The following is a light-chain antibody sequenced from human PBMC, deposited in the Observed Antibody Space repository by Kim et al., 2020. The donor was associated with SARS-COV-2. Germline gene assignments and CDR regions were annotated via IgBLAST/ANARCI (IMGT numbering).Light chain of an antibody. CDR3: QQSFSDSWT. Sequence: DIQMTRSPASMSASVGDEITITCRASQSISTYLQWYQKKPGKAPKILIYAAVNLQSGVPSRFSGSGSGTDFTLTIKSLQPEDFATYFCQQSFSDSWTFGPGTKVDIK. CDR2: AAV. V-gene: IGKV1-39*01. CDR1: QSISTY. J-gene: IGKJ1*01.